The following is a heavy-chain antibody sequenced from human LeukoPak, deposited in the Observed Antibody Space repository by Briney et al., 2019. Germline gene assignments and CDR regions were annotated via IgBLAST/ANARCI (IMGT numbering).Heavy chain of an antibody. CDR2: ISRSGSTM. J-gene: IGHJ6*02. D-gene: IGHD1-26*01. Sequence: PGGSLRLSCAASGFTFSDYYMSWIRQAPGRGLEWISYISRSGSTMYYAESMKGRFTISRDNAKNSFYLQMNSLRADDTAVYHCARRDGSSYYGMDVWGQGTTVTVSS. CDR1: GFTFSDYY. V-gene: IGHV3-11*01. CDR3: ARRDGSSYYGMDV.